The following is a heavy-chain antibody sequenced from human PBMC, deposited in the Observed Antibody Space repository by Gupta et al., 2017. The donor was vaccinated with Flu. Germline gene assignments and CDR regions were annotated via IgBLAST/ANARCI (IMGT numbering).Heavy chain of an antibody. CDR3: ARPGEGEAFDY. D-gene: IGHD3-16*01. CDR2: INPSGGGK. Sequence: QVQLGQSGAEVKKPGASVKVSCKVSGYTFKNYYMHWVRQAPGQGLEWMGMINPSGGGKWYAQKFQGRVTMTRDTSTSTFYMDLSSLTSGDTAVYYCARPGEGEAFDYWGQGTLVTVSS. CDR1: GYTFKNYY. J-gene: IGHJ4*02. V-gene: IGHV1-46*02.